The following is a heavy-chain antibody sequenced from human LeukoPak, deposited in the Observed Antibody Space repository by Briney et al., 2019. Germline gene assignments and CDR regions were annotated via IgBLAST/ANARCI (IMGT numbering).Heavy chain of an antibody. CDR1: GGTFSSYA. V-gene: IGHV1-69*04. CDR3: ASDCGGDCYGDY. Sequence: ASVKVSCKASGGTFSSYAISWVRQAPGQGLEWMGRIIPILGIANYAQKFQGRVTITADKSTSTAYMELSSLRSEDTAVYYCASDCGGDCYGDYWGQGTLVTVSS. CDR2: IIPILGIA. J-gene: IGHJ4*02. D-gene: IGHD2-21*02.